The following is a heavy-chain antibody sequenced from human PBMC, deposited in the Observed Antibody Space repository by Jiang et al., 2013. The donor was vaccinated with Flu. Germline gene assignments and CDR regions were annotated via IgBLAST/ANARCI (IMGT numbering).Heavy chain of an antibody. CDR1: GFTFSSYS. CDR2: ISSGGST. Sequence: SCAASGFTFSSYSMNWVRQAPGKGLEWVSSISSGGSTYYADSVKGGFTISRDNSKNTLYLQMNSLRAEDTAVYYCAKSQGQLRAPLDYWGQGTLVTVSS. CDR3: AKSQGQLRAPLDY. V-gene: IGHV3-23*01. J-gene: IGHJ4*02. D-gene: IGHD2-2*01.